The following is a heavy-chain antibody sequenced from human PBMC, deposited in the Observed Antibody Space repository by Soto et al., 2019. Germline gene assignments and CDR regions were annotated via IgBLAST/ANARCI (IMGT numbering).Heavy chain of an antibody. J-gene: IGHJ4*02. CDR2: INAGNDNT. D-gene: IGHD3-10*01. CDR3: AREYYRSSFDN. Sequence: QVQSVQSGAEVKKPGASVKVSCKASGYTIISYAIHWVRQAPGQRLEWMGCINAGNDNTQYSQKFQGRVNITRDTSASTAYMELSSLRSEDKAMYYCAREYYRSSFDNWGQGTLVTVSS. CDR1: GYTIISYA. V-gene: IGHV1-3*01.